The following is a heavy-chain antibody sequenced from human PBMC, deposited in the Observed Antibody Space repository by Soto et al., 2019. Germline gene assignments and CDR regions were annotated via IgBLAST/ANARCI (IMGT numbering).Heavy chain of an antibody. CDR2: ISYSGTT. J-gene: IGHJ5*02. CDR1: GDSISSNNNY. Sequence: QVQLQESGPGLVKPSQTLSLTCTVSGDSISSNNNYWSWIRQPPGEGLEWFGFISYSGTTSYSPSRKSRVAISLDTSKNQFSRSLSSVTAADTAVYYCARGRGYSYGLDPWGQGTLVTVSS. V-gene: IGHV4-30-4*01. D-gene: IGHD5-18*01. CDR3: ARGRGYSYGLDP.